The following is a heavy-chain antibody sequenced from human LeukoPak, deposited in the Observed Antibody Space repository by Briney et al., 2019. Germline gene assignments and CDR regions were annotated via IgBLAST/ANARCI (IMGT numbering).Heavy chain of an antibody. CDR1: GFTFSSYA. CDR3: AKGYYGSGSSLGAFDI. D-gene: IGHD3-10*01. Sequence: PGRSLRLSCAASGFTFSSYAMHWVRQAPGKGLEWVAVISYDGSNKYYADSVKGRFTISRDNSKNTLYLQMNSLRAEDTAVYYCAKGYYGSGSSLGAFDIWGQGTMVTVSS. CDR2: ISYDGSNK. V-gene: IGHV3-30-3*01. J-gene: IGHJ3*02.